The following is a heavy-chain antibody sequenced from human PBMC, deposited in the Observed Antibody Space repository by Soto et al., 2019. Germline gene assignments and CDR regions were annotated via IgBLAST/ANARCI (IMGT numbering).Heavy chain of an antibody. Sequence: PSETLSLTCTVSGGSISSGGYYWSWIRQHPGKGLEWIGYIYYSGSTYYNPSLKSRVTISVDTSKNQFSLKLSSVTAADTAVYYCARLSGTYYYDSSGHPGAFDIWGQGTMVTVSS. CDR3: ARLSGTYYYDSSGHPGAFDI. CDR1: GGSISSGGYY. J-gene: IGHJ3*02. CDR2: IYYSGST. V-gene: IGHV4-31*03. D-gene: IGHD3-22*01.